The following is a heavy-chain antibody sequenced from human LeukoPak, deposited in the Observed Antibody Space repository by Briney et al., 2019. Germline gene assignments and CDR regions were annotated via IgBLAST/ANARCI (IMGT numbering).Heavy chain of an antibody. J-gene: IGHJ4*02. CDR1: GFTFDDSG. CDR3: AREQGGTIFGVAKN. V-gene: IGHV3-20*04. Sequence: GGCLRLSCAASGFTFDDSGMNWVRQAPGKGLEWVSGINWNGGSTGYADSVKGRFTISRDNAKNSLYLQMYSLRAEDTALYYCAREQGGTIFGVAKNWVQGTLVTVSS. CDR2: INWNGGST. D-gene: IGHD3-3*01.